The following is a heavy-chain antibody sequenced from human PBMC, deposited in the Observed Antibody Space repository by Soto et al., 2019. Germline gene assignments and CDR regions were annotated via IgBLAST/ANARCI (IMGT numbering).Heavy chain of an antibody. J-gene: IGHJ6*03. Sequence: QVQLVQSGAEVKQPGSSVKVSCKASGGTFSSSSISWVRQAPGQGLEWMGGGILLSGVPNLAQKFQDRLTVIADETTNTAYMELSSLRSEDTAVYYCATPSVAARPKGGYYYMDVWGQGTTVTVSS. CDR2: GILLSGVP. D-gene: IGHD6-6*01. CDR3: ATPSVAARPKGGYYYMDV. V-gene: IGHV1-69*01. CDR1: GGTFSSSS.